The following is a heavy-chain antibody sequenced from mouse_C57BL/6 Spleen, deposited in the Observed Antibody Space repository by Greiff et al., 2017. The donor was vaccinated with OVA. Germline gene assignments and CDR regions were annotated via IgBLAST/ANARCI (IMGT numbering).Heavy chain of an antibody. CDR1: GFTFSSYA. J-gene: IGHJ3*01. CDR2: ISDGGSST. Sequence: EVMLVESGGGLVKPGGSLKLSCAASGFTFSSYAMSWVRQTPEKRLEWVATISDGGSSTYYPDNVKGRFTISRDNAKNNLYLQMSHLKSEDTAMYYCARDQSIYGFAYWGQGTLVTVSS. V-gene: IGHV5-4*01. CDR3: ARDQSIYGFAY. D-gene: IGHD5-1*01.